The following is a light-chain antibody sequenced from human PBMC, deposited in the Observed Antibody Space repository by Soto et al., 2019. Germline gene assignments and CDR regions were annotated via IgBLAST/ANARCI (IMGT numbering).Light chain of an antibody. CDR2: AAS. J-gene: IGKJ3*01. Sequence: DIQMTQSPSSLSASVGDRVTITCRASQSSSSYLNWYQQKPGKAPKLLIYAASSLQSGVPSRFSGSGSGTDFTLTISSLQPEDFATYYCQQSDSTPPTVGPGNKVDIK. CDR3: QQSDSTPPT. CDR1: QSSSSY. V-gene: IGKV1-39*01.